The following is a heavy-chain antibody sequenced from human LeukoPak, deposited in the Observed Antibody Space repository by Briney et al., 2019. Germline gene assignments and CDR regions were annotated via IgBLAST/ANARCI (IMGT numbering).Heavy chain of an antibody. CDR2: IKSKTNDGTT. Sequence: GGSLRLSCAASGFTFSNAWMTWVRQAPGKGLEWVGRIKSKTNDGTTDYAAPVKGRFTISRDDSKNTLYLRMNSLKTEDTAVYYCSGSGSYYNPGYWGQGTLVTVSS. D-gene: IGHD3-10*01. CDR1: GFTFSNAW. CDR3: SGSGSYYNPGY. J-gene: IGHJ4*02. V-gene: IGHV3-15*01.